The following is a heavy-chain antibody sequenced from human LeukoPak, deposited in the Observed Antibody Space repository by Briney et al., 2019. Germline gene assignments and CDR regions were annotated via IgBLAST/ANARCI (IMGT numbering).Heavy chain of an antibody. J-gene: IGHJ6*03. CDR1: GDFISSSNYY. CDR2: IYYTGKT. Sequence: PSENLSLTCTVSGDFISSSNYYWGWIRQPPGKGLDWIGNIYYTGKTYYNPSLNSRVTISTDTSNNQFSLKLSSVTAADTAAYYCARQHDSYYYYYIDVWGSGTTVTVSS. CDR3: ARQHDSYYYYYIDV. V-gene: IGHV4-39*01.